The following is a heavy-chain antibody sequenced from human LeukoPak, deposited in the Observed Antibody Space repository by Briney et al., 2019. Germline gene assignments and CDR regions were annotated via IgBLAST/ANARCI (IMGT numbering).Heavy chain of an antibody. J-gene: IGHJ4*02. V-gene: IGHV3-21*01. CDR3: ARVGYQLPAFDY. CDR1: GFTFSSYS. D-gene: IGHD2-2*01. CDR2: ISSSSSYI. Sequence: GGSPRLSCAASGFTFSSYSMNWVRQAPGKGLEWVSSISSSSSYIYYADSVKGRFTISRDNAKNSLYLQMNSLRAEDTAVYYCARVGYQLPAFDYWGQGTLVTASS.